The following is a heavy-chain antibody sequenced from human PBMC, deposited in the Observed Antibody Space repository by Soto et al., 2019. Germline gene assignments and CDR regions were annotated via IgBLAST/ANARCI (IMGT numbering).Heavy chain of an antibody. CDR1: GGSISSHY. CDR3: ARDYYGSGSYYNDYYYYGMDV. Sequence: SETLSLTCTVSGGSISSHYWSWIRQPPGKGLEWIGYIYYSGSTNYNPSLKSRVTISVDTSKNQFSLKLSSVTAADTAVYYCARDYYGSGSYYNDYYYYGMDVWGQGTTVTVSS. V-gene: IGHV4-59*11. J-gene: IGHJ6*02. CDR2: IYYSGST. D-gene: IGHD3-10*01.